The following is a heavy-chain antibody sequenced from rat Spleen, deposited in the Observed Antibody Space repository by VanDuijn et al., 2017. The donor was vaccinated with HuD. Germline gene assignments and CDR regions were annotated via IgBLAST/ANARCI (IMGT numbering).Heavy chain of an antibody. D-gene: IGHD1-9*01. V-gene: IGHV5-29*01. Sequence: EVRLVESDGGLVQPGRSLKLSCVASGFTFSDYYMAWVRQAPTRGLEWVATISYDGSTTYYRDSVKGRFTISRDNAESTLYLQMDSLRSEATATYYCARRHYGYTDYFDYWGQGVMVTVSS. CDR2: ISYDGSTT. J-gene: IGHJ2*01. CDR3: ARRHYGYTDYFDY. CDR1: GFTFSDYY.